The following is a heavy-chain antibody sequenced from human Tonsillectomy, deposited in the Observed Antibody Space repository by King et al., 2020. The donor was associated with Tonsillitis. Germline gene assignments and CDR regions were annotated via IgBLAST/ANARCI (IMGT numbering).Heavy chain of an antibody. Sequence: HVPLQESGPGLVKPSQTLSLICTVSGGSISTGSYYWSWIRQPAGKGLEWIGRIYSSGSTNYNPSLKSRVFMSVDTSKNQFSLRLNSVAAADTAVYYCAREATYYFDSGSYPDVWGQGTLVTVSS. D-gene: IGHD3-10*01. CDR2: IYSSGST. J-gene: IGHJ4*02. V-gene: IGHV4-61*02. CDR3: AREATYYFDSGSYPDV. CDR1: GGSISTGSYY.